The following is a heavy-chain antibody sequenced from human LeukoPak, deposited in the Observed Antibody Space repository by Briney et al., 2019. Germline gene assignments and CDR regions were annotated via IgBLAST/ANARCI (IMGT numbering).Heavy chain of an antibody. J-gene: IGHJ4*02. D-gene: IGHD5-18*01. Sequence: SSVTDSCKASGYTFTSYDINWLGPATAQGLEWMGWMNPNSGNTGYAPKFQGRVTMIRHTPISQSYIELSSLRSEDTAVYYCERGPGGYSYGYNDDYWGQGTLVSVPS. V-gene: IGHV1-8*01. CDR1: GYTFTSYD. CDR3: ERGPGGYSYGYNDDY. CDR2: MNPNSGNT.